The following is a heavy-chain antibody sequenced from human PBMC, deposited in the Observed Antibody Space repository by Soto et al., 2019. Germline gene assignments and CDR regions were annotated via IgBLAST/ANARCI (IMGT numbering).Heavy chain of an antibody. D-gene: IGHD6-19*01. Sequence: PGGSLRLSCVASGITTSVYWMAWIRQAPGRGLEWVASIKSDGSVNYYMDSLKGRFSIFRNSAINSLYLQLSSLRVEDTAHYYCAKADGEQWLIPHLDNWGQGTLVTVSS. V-gene: IGHV3-7*03. CDR1: GITTSVYW. CDR2: IKSDGSVN. J-gene: IGHJ4*02. CDR3: AKADGEQWLIPHLDN.